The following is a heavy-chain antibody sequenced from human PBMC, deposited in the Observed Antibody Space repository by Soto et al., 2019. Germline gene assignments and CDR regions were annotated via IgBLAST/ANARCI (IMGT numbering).Heavy chain of an antibody. Sequence: QLQLQESGPGLVKPSETLSLTCNVSGGSISRTSYYWGWIRQPPGKGLEWIGTIYYSGSTYYNPSLKSRVSISVDTSKNHFSLRLSSVTAADTAVYYCARHFGMLPNFDYWGQGALVTVSS. D-gene: IGHD3-3*01. CDR2: IYYSGST. CDR1: GGSISRTSYY. CDR3: ARHFGMLPNFDY. J-gene: IGHJ4*02. V-gene: IGHV4-39*01.